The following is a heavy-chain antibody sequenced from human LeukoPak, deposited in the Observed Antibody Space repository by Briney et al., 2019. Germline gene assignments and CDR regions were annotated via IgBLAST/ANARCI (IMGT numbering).Heavy chain of an antibody. D-gene: IGHD1-26*01. V-gene: IGHV1-18*01. CDR3: ARDRDIEGVAIPWFDP. CDR2: ISAYNGNT. CDR1: GGTFSSYA. Sequence: ASVKVSCKASGGTFSSYAISWVRQAPGQGLEWMGWISAYNGNTNYAQKLQGRVTMTTDTSTSTAYMELRSLRSDDTAVYYCARDRDIEGVAIPWFDPWGQGTLVTVSS. J-gene: IGHJ5*02.